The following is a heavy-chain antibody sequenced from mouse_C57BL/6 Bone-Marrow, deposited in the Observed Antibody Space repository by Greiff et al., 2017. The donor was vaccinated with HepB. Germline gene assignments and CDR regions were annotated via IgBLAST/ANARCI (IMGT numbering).Heavy chain of an antibody. CDR3: ASLYSNYVFAY. D-gene: IGHD2-5*01. V-gene: IGHV5-12*01. J-gene: IGHJ3*01. CDR2: ISNGGGST. CDR1: GFTFSDYY. Sequence: EVHLVESGGGLVQPGGSLKLSCAASGFTFSDYYMYWVRQTPEKRLEWVAYISNGGGSTYYPDTVKGRFTISRDNAKNTLYLQMSRLKSEDTAMYYCASLYSNYVFAYWGQGTLVTVSA.